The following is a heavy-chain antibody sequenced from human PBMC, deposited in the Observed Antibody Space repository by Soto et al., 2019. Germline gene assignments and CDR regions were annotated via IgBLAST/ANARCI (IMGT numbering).Heavy chain of an antibody. CDR2: IYYSGST. Sequence: SETQSLTCTVSGGSISSGGYYWSWIRQHPGKGLEWIGYIYYSGSTYYNPSLKSRVTISVDTSKNQFSLKLSSVTAADTAVYYGARGDSSSSPDYWGQGTLVTVSS. CDR3: ARGDSSSSPDY. CDR1: GGSISSGGYY. J-gene: IGHJ4*02. V-gene: IGHV4-31*03. D-gene: IGHD6-13*01.